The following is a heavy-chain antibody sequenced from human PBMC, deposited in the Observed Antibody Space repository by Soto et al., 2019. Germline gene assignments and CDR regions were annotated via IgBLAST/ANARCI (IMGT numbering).Heavy chain of an antibody. D-gene: IGHD5-18*01. CDR3: TGENIENSDGLYDAFDI. J-gene: IGHJ3*02. Sequence: ASVKVSCKTSGYTFTDYYTHWVRQAPGQGLEGMGWMNPKSGGAYFAQKFQGRVTLTRDTSIGTAYIEVNSLTSDDTAVYFCTGENIENSDGLYDAFDIWGQGTTVTVSS. CDR1: GYTFTDYY. CDR2: MNPKSGGA. V-gene: IGHV1-2*02.